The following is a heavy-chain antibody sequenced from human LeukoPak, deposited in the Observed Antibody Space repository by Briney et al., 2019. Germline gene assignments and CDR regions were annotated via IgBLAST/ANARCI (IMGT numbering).Heavy chain of an antibody. CDR1: GYTFTNYY. V-gene: IGHV1-2*02. D-gene: IGHD1-7*01. CDR3: ARGGTGTTLGLFSIDFDY. Sequence: ASVKVSCKASGYTFTNYYMHWVRQAPGQGLEWMGWINPNSGGTNSAQKFQGRVTITRNTSISTAYMELSSLRSEDTAVYYCARGGTGTTLGLFSIDFDYWGQGTLVTVSS. CDR2: INPNSGGT. J-gene: IGHJ4*02.